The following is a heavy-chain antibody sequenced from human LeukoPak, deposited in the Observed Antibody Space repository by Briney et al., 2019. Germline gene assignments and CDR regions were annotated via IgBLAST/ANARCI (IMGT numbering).Heavy chain of an antibody. V-gene: IGHV4-4*07. J-gene: IGHJ4*02. Sequence: PSETLSLTCTVSGGSISSYYWSWIRQPAGKGLEWIGRLYTSGSTNYNPSLKSRVTMSVDTSKNQFSLKLSSVTAADTAVYYCARDYCSSTSCYNYFDYWGQGTLVTVSS. CDR1: GGSISSYY. D-gene: IGHD2-2*01. CDR3: ARDYCSSTSCYNYFDY. CDR2: LYTSGST.